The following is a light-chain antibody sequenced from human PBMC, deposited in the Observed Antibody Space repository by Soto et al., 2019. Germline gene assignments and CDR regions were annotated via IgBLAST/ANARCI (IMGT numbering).Light chain of an antibody. Sequence: IQLTQSPSSLSASVGDRVTIICRASQGIGTYLAWYQQKPGKAPKLLIYAAFTLPSGVPARFSGSRSGTDFTLTISSLQPEDFATYYCQQVNSYPQTFGQGTRLENK. CDR3: QQVNSYPQT. J-gene: IGKJ5*01. CDR1: QGIGTY. V-gene: IGKV1-9*01. CDR2: AAF.